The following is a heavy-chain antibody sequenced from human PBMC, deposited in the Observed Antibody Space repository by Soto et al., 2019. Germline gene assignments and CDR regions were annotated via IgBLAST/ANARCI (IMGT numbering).Heavy chain of an antibody. CDR1: GFTFSIFA. CDR2: VGGSNDDT. CDR3: AKDRVNHNSVWDPFDI. Sequence: EVQLLESGGGLVQPGGSLRLSCAASGFTFSIFAMSWVRQAPGKGPEWVSGVGGSNDDTHYADSVKGRFTISRDNSKNTLFLQMNSLRAEDTAVYYCAKDRVNHNSVWDPFDIWGQGTTVTVSS. V-gene: IGHV3-23*01. J-gene: IGHJ3*02. D-gene: IGHD1-1*01.